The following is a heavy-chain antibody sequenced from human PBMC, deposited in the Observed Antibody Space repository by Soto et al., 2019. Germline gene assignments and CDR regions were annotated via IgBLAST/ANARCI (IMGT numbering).Heavy chain of an antibody. J-gene: IGHJ6*02. CDR1: GYSFTSYW. Sequence: GESLKISCKGSGYSFTSYWISWARQMPGKGLEWMGRIDPSDSYTNYSPSFQGHVTISADKSISTAYLQWSSLKASDTAMYYCAREIVVVPAARGFYYYYGMDVWGQGTTVTVSS. D-gene: IGHD2-2*01. V-gene: IGHV5-10-1*01. CDR2: IDPSDSYT. CDR3: AREIVVVPAARGFYYYYGMDV.